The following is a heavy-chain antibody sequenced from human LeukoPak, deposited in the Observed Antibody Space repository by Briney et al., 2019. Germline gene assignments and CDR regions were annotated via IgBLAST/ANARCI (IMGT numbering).Heavy chain of an antibody. J-gene: IGHJ4*02. V-gene: IGHV3-7*01. Sequence: GGSLRLSCAASGFTFSNYWMTWVRQAPGKGLEWVANIKQDGTEKYYVDSVKGRFTTSRDNAENSLYLQMNSLRAEDTAVYYCTRDTGCPGGTCYSFYDYWGQGTLVTVSS. CDR3: TRDTGCPGGTCYSFYDY. D-gene: IGHD2-15*01. CDR1: GFTFSNYW. CDR2: IKQDGTEK.